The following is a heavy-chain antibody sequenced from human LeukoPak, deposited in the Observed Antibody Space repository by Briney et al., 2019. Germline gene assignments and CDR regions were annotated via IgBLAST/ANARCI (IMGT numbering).Heavy chain of an antibody. D-gene: IGHD3-10*01. V-gene: IGHV3-66*01. Sequence: GGSLRLSCAASGFTVSSNYMSWVRQAPGKGLEWVSVIYSGGSTYYADSVKGRFTISRDNSKNTLYLQMNSLRAEDTAVYYCAGDVRIVTMVRGVIIPAFYYGMDVWGQGTTVTVSS. CDR3: AGDVRIVTMVRGVIIPAFYYGMDV. CDR1: GFTVSSNY. J-gene: IGHJ6*02. CDR2: IYSGGST.